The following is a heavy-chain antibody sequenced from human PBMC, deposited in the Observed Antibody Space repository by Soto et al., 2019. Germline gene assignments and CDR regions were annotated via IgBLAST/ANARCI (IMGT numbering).Heavy chain of an antibody. V-gene: IGHV1-18*01. J-gene: IGHJ5*02. Sequence: ASVKVSCKASGYTFTSYGISWVRQAPGQGLERMGWISAYNGNTNYAQKLQGRVTMTTDTSTSTVYMELRSLRSDDTAVYYCARDSSVVVVAATVYWFDPWGQGTLVTVSS. CDR1: GYTFTSYG. CDR3: ARDSSVVVVAATVYWFDP. CDR2: ISAYNGNT. D-gene: IGHD2-15*01.